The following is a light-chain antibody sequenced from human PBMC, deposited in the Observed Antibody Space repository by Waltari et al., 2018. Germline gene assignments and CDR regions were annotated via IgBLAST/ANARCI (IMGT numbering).Light chain of an antibody. Sequence: QSALTQPASVSGSPGQSLTISCTGTSSDVGGYAYVSWYQQHPGKAPRLMIFEVSDRPSGVSNRFSGSKSDNTASLTISGLQAEDEADYYCSSYTTRSGLVFGTGTKVTVL. V-gene: IGLV2-14*03. CDR2: EVS. CDR1: SSDVGGYAY. J-gene: IGLJ1*01. CDR3: SSYTTRSGLV.